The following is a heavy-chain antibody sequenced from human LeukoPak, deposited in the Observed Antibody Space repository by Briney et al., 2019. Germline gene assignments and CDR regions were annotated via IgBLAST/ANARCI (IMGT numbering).Heavy chain of an antibody. CDR2: ICYSGST. V-gene: IGHV4-39*07. CDR3: AREGVKRVPYYDFWSGSTGGFDA. CDR1: GGSISSSSYY. J-gene: IGHJ5*02. D-gene: IGHD3-3*01. Sequence: PSETLSLTCTVSGGSISSSSYYWGWIRQPPGKGLEWIGSICYSGSTYYNPSLKSRVTISVDTSKHTFSLKLSSVTAADMSVYYCAREGVKRVPYYDFWSGSTGGFDAWGQGTLVTVSS.